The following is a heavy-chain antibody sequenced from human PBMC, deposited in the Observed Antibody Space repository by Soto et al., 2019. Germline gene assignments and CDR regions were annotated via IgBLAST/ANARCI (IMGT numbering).Heavy chain of an antibody. V-gene: IGHV3-48*03. CDR2: ISSSGSTI. Sequence: EVQLVESGGGLVQPGGSLRLSCAASGFTFSSYEMNWVRQAPGKGLEWVSYISSSGSTIYYADSVKGRFTISRDNAKNSLYLQMNSLRAEDTAVYYCAPSQRGYYDSSGYFNYWGQGTLVTVSS. CDR1: GFTFSSYE. J-gene: IGHJ4*02. D-gene: IGHD3-22*01. CDR3: APSQRGYYDSSGYFNY.